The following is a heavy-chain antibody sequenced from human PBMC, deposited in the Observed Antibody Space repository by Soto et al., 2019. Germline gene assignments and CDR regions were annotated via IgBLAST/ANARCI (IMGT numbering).Heavy chain of an antibody. CDR1: GGSVSSGRYY. Sequence: QVQLQESGPGLVKASETLSLTCTVSGGSVSSGRYYWSWIRQPPGKGLEWIGYMFDSGSTNYNPSLKSRVTTAVDTSKNQFSLKLSSVTAADTAVYYCARAYYYGSGRGRSMDVWGQGTTVTVSS. CDR2: MFDSGST. J-gene: IGHJ6*02. V-gene: IGHV4-61*01. D-gene: IGHD3-10*01. CDR3: ARAYYYGSGRGRSMDV.